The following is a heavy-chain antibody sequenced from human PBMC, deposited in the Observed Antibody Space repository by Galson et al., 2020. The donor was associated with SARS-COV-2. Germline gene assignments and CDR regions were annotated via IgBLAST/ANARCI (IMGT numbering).Heavy chain of an antibody. D-gene: IGHD2-15*01. CDR1: GITFGDYP. CDR3: AAHPRYSSGHYDWFAP. J-gene: IGHJ5*02. V-gene: IGHV3-49*03. Sequence: GESLKISCIATGITFGDYPFSWFRQTPGKGLEWLGFIRTKNYDGTPEYAASVKGRFAISRDDSRTIAYLQMNSLRTEDTAIYFCAAHPRYSSGHYDWFAPWGQGTLVTVSS. CDR2: IRTKNYDGTP.